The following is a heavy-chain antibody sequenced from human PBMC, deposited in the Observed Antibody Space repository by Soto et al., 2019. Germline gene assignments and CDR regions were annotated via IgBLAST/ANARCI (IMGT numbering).Heavy chain of an antibody. Sequence: ESGGGLVQPGGSLRLSCAASGFTFSSYSMNWVRQAPGKGLEWVSYISSSSSTIYYADSVKGRFTISRDNAKNSLYLQMNSLRAEDAAVYYCATMAGGGDYWGQGTLVTVSS. CDR3: ATMAGGGDY. CDR1: GFTFSSYS. CDR2: ISSSSSTI. J-gene: IGHJ4*02. D-gene: IGHD6-19*01. V-gene: IGHV3-48*01.